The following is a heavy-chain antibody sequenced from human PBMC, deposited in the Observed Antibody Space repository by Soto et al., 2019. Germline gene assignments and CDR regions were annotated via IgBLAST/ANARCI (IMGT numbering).Heavy chain of an antibody. CDR3: AKDLWAYDSILGDAFDI. Sequence: GGSLRLSCAASGFTFSSYGMHWVRQAPGKGLEWVAVISYDGGNKYYADSVKGRFTISRDNSKNTLYLQMNSLRAEDTAVYYCAKDLWAYDSILGDAFDIWGQGTMVTVS. V-gene: IGHV3-30*18. CDR2: ISYDGGNK. D-gene: IGHD3-22*01. CDR1: GFTFSSYG. J-gene: IGHJ3*02.